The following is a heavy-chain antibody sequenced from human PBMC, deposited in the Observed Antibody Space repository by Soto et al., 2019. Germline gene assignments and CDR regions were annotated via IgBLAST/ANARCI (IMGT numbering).Heavy chain of an antibody. V-gene: IGHV1-69*06. CDR3: ARGRGVGLKGQGGMDV. J-gene: IGHJ6*02. CDR2: IIPIFGTA. Sequence: QVQLVQSGAEVKKPGSSVKVSCKASGGTFSSYAISWVRQAPGQGLEWMGGIIPIFGTANYAQKFQGRVKMTADKSTGTAYLELGSLRSEDTAVYYCARGRGVGLKGQGGMDVWGQGTTVTVSS. D-gene: IGHD3-10*01. CDR1: GGTFSSYA.